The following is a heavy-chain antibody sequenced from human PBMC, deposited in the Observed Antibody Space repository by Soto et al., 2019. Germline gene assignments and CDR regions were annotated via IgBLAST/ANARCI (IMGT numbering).Heavy chain of an antibody. V-gene: IGHV4-31*03. CDR1: GGSISSGGYY. CDR3: AASCVACGGFNYYGMDV. D-gene: IGHD2-21*01. Sequence: QVQLQESGPGLVKPSQTLSLTCTVSGGSISSGGYYWYWIRQRPGKGLEWIGYIYYSGTTYYNPSLKSRVTISVDTSKNQFSLKLSSVTAADTAVYYCAASCVACGGFNYYGMDVWGQGTTVTVSS. J-gene: IGHJ6*02. CDR2: IYYSGTT.